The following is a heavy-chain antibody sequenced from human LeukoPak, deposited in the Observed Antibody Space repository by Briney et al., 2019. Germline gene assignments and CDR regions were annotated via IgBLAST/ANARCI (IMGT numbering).Heavy chain of an antibody. CDR2: ISSSGSTI. CDR1: GFTFGDYY. J-gene: IGHJ4*02. D-gene: IGHD1-26*01. V-gene: IGHV3-11*01. CDR3: AKAAFPSGGSFSY. Sequence: GGSLRLSCAASGFTFGDYYMSWIRQAPGKGLEWVSYISSSGSTIYYADSVKGRFTISRDNAKNSLYLQMNSLRAEDTAVYYCAKAAFPSGGSFSYWGQGTLVTVSS.